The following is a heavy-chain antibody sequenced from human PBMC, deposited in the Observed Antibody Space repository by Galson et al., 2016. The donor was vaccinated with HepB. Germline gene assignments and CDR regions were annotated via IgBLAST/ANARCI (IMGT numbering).Heavy chain of an antibody. V-gene: IGHV3-23*01. CDR1: GFTSSSFA. Sequence: SLRLSCAASGFTSSSFAMNWVRQAPGKGLEWVAGVSVSGSSTYYADSVRGRFTISRDNSKNTVYLQMDSLRGEETALYFCAKGLKFYGVLTGDAFDVWGQGTVVAVSA. D-gene: IGHD3-9*01. J-gene: IGHJ3*01. CDR3: AKGLKFYGVLTGDAFDV. CDR2: VSVSGSST.